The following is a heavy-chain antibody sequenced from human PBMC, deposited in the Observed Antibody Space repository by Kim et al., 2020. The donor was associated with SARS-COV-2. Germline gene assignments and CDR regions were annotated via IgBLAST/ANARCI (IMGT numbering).Heavy chain of an antibody. CDR2: IYSGGGT. J-gene: IGHJ3*01. D-gene: IGHD3-10*01. V-gene: IGHV3-53*01. CDR1: GFLVSNDY. CDR3: AKGGQKYAYDS. Sequence: GGSLRLSCAASGFLVSNDYMGWVRQAPGKGLEWLSVIYSGGGTYYADSVKGRFTISRDNSKNTVYLQTNGLRADDTAVYYCAKGGQKYAYDSWGQGTKVIVSS.